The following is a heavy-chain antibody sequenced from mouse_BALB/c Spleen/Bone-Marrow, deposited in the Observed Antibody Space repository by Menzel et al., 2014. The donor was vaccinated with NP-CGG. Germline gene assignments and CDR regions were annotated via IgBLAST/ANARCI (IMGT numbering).Heavy chain of an antibody. CDR3: SRDYDDAMDY. J-gene: IGHJ4*01. D-gene: IGHD2-4*01. V-gene: IGHV6-6*02. Sequence: DVKLQETGGGLVQPGGSMKLSCVASGFSFSNYWMNWVRQSPEKGLEWVAEIRLKSNNYATHYAESVKGRFSISRDDSKSSVYLQMNNLGAEDTGIYYCSRDYDDAMDYWSEAASVTVSS. CDR2: IRLKSNNYAT. CDR1: GFSFSNYW.